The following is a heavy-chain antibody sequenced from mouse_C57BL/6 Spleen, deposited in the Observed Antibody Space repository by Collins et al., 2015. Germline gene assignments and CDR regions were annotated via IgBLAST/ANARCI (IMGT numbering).Heavy chain of an antibody. CDR3: ARHDYYGSNYRRYFDF. V-gene: IGHV5-9*01. D-gene: IGHD1-1*01. CDR1: GFTFGGYT. Sequence: EVMLAESGGGLVKPGGSLKLSCAASGFTFGGYTMSWVRQTPEKRLEWVATISGGGGNTYYPDSVKGRFTISRDNAMNTLFLQMSSLRSEDTALYYCARHDYYGSNYRRYFDFWGQGTTLTVSS. J-gene: IGHJ2*01. CDR2: ISGGGGNT.